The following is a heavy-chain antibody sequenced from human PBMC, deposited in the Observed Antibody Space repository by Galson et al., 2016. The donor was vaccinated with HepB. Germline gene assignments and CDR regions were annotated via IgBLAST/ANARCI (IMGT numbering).Heavy chain of an antibody. CDR1: GFVFNSYA. CDR3: VRDGSGGWHFDN. CDR2: VKYDRSEK. Sequence: SLRLSCAASGFVFNSYALHWVRQAPGKGLEWVANVKYDRSEKYYVDSVKGRFTISRDNAKNSMSLQMNSLSAEDTAVYYCVRDGSGGWHFDNWGQGTLITVSS. V-gene: IGHV3-7*01. J-gene: IGHJ4*02. D-gene: IGHD6-19*01.